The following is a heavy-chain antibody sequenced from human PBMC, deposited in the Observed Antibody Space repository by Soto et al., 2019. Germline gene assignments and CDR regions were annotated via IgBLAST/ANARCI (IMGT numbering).Heavy chain of an antibody. CDR2: IYYSGST. V-gene: IGHV4-31*03. Sequence: SETLSLTCTVSGGSISSGGYYWSWIRQHPGKGLEWIGYIYYSGSTYYNPSLKSRVTISVDTSKNQFSLKLSSVTAADTAVYYCAREGYSYGSFSFDPWGQGTLGTVS. D-gene: IGHD5-18*01. CDR3: AREGYSYGSFSFDP. J-gene: IGHJ5*02. CDR1: GGSISSGGYY.